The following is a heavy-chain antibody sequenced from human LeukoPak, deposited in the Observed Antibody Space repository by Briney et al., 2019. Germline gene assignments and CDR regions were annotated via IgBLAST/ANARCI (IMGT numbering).Heavy chain of an antibody. CDR3: ARGSDIVVVVAATPGAFDI. V-gene: IGHV3-53*01. CDR1: GFTFSAYS. J-gene: IGHJ3*02. Sequence: GESLRLSCAATGFTFSAYSLNWVRQAPGKGLEWVSVIYSGGSTYYADSVKGRFTISRDNSKNTLYLQMNSLRAEDTAVYYCARGSDIVVVVAATPGAFDIWGQGTMVTVSS. CDR2: IYSGGST. D-gene: IGHD2-15*01.